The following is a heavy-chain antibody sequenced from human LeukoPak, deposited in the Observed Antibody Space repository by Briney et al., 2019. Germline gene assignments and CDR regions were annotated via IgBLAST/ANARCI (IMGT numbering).Heavy chain of an antibody. CDR3: ARDPLTWLRLGGNWFDP. V-gene: IGHV3-30*04. CDR1: GFSFGSYS. J-gene: IGHJ5*02. D-gene: IGHD5-12*01. Sequence: GGSLRLSCAASGFSFGSYSMHWVRQAPGKGLEWVAIISDDGSYKSYADSVKGRFTISRDYSYNTLYLQMKSLRTDDTAVYYCARDPLTWLRLGGNWFDPWGQGTLVTVSS. CDR2: ISDDGSYK.